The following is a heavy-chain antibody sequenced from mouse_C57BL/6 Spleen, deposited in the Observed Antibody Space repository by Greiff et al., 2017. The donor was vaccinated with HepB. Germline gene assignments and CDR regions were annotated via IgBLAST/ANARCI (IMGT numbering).Heavy chain of an antibody. Sequence: QVQLQQPGAELVMPGASVKLSCKASGYTFTSYWMHWVKQRPGQGLEWIGEIDPSDSYTNYNQKFKGKSTLTVDKSSSTAYMQLSSLTSEDSAVYYCALPYDYDGCDGWGTGTTVTVSS. D-gene: IGHD2-4*01. J-gene: IGHJ1*03. V-gene: IGHV1-69*01. CDR1: GYTFTSYW. CDR2: IDPSDSYT. CDR3: ALPYDYDGCDG.